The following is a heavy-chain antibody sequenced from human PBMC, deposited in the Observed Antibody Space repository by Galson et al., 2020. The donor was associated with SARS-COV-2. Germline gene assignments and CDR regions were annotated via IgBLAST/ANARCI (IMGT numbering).Heavy chain of an antibody. J-gene: IGHJ6*02. V-gene: IGHV4-59*01. CDR1: GGSISSYY. D-gene: IGHD1-26*01. CDR3: ARGDSGSNWGYYYYYGMDV. Sequence: SETLSLTCTVSGGSISSYYWSWIRQPPGKGLEWIGYIYYSGSTNYNPSLKSRVTISVDTSKNQFSLKLSSVTAADTAVYYCARGDSGSNWGYYYYYGMDVWGQGTTVTVSS. CDR2: IYYSGST.